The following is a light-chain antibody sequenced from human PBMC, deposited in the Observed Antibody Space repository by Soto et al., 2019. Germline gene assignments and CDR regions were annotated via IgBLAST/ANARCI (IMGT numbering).Light chain of an antibody. CDR2: GAS. V-gene: IGKV3-20*01. Sequence: EIVLTQSPGTLSLSPGERATLSCRASQSVTINYLAWYQQKPGQAPRLLVYGASTRATGIPARFSGSGSGTEFTLTISRLEPEDFAVYYCQQYGSSPRTFGQGTKVDIK. CDR1: QSVTINY. CDR3: QQYGSSPRT. J-gene: IGKJ1*01.